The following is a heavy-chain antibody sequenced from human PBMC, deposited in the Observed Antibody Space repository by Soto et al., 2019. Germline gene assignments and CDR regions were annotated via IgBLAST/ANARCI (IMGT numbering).Heavy chain of an antibody. CDR2: ISRTSSTI. CDR3: ARDHDGGGWGSYVNI. J-gene: IGHJ3*01. V-gene: IGHV3-48*01. Sequence: GGSLRLSCAASGFSFSSYSMNWVRQAPGKGLEWVSYISRTSSTIFYGDSAKGRFTISRDNAKTSLYLQMNSLRAEDTAVYYCARDHDGGGWGSYVNIGGQGKMVTV. D-gene: IGHD3-16*01. CDR1: GFSFSSYS.